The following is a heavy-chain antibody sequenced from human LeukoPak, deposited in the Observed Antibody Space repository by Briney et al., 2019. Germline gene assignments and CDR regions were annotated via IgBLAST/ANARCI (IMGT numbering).Heavy chain of an antibody. D-gene: IGHD6-13*01. Sequence: SETLSLTCAVYGGSFSGYYWSWIRQPPGKGLEWIGEINHSGSTNYNPSLKSRVTISVETSKNEFSLKLRSVTAADAAVYYCARVTGYRIEDYFDYWGQGTLVTVSS. CDR2: INHSGST. V-gene: IGHV4-34*01. CDR3: ARVTGYRIEDYFDY. J-gene: IGHJ4*02. CDR1: GGSFSGYY.